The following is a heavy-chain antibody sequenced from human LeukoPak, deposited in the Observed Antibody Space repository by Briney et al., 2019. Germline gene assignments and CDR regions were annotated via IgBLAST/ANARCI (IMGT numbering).Heavy chain of an antibody. Sequence: PSETLSLTCAVSGGSVSSAYWSWIRQPPGKSLEWIGYIYYTGSSDYNPSLKSRVTISLDTSKNQFSLKLTSVTAADTALYYCARGSTGAYDIWGQGTMVTVSS. V-gene: IGHV4-59*02. CDR2: IYYTGSS. CDR1: GGSVSSAY. CDR3: ARGSTGAYDI. J-gene: IGHJ3*02.